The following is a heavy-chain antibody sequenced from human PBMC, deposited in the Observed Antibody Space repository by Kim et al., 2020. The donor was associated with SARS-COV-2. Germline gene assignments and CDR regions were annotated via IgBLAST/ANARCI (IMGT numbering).Heavy chain of an antibody. D-gene: IGHD3-22*01. V-gene: IGHV1-18*01. CDR3: AREYHFDSSGLGRF. Sequence: ASVKVSCKGSGYVFTSFGISWVRQAPGQGLEWMGWISAYNGKTNYTQKLQDRITLTTETSTTTAYLELRGLRPDDTAMYYCAREYHFDSSGLGRFWGQGTSVTGSS. CDR1: GYVFTSFG. CDR2: ISAYNGKT. J-gene: IGHJ4*02.